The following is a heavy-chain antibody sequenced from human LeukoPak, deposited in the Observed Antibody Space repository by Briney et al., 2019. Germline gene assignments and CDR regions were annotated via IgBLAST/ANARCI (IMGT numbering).Heavy chain of an antibody. Sequence: GGSLRLSCAASGFTFSDYYMSWIRQAPGRGLEWVSYISSSGSTIYYADSVKGRFTISRDNAKNSLYLQMNSLRAEDTAGYYCARERSGSCYFDYWGQGTLVTVSS. V-gene: IGHV3-11*04. CDR2: ISSSGSTI. CDR3: ARERSGSCYFDY. J-gene: IGHJ4*02. CDR1: GFTFSDYY. D-gene: IGHD1-26*01.